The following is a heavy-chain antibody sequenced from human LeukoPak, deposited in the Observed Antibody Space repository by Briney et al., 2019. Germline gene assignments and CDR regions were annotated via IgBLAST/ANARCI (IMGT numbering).Heavy chain of an antibody. CDR2: ISWNSGSI. D-gene: IGHD3-22*01. Sequence: GGSLRLSCAASGFTFDDYAMHWVRQAPGKGLERVSGISWNSGSIGYADSVKGRFTISRDNAENVLYLQMNSLRPEDTALYYCAKDLSSAITSALVLDVWGQGTTVIVSS. CDR3: AKDLSSAITSALVLDV. J-gene: IGHJ6*02. V-gene: IGHV3-9*01. CDR1: GFTFDDYA.